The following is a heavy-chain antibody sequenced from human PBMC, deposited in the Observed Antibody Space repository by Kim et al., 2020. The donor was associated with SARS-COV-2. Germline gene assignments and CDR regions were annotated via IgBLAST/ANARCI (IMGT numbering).Heavy chain of an antibody. Sequence: EPRHGPSFQGQVTLSADKSISTAYLQWGSLKASDTAMYYCARREDWFFDYWGQGTLVTVSS. CDR2: EP. CDR3: ARREDWFFDY. V-gene: IGHV5-51*01. J-gene: IGHJ4*02. D-gene: IGHD3-9*01.